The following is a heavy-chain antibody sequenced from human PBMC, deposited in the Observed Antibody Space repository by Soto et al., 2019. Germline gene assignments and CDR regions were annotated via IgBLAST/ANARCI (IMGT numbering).Heavy chain of an antibody. Sequence: QVQLVQSGGGVVQPGRSLRLSCAASGFTLSDFAMHWVRQAPGKGLEWVALISNDGGIEHYGDSVRGRFTISRDNSKHMLYLQMTSLRVEATAVYYAARAVPGMDVWGQGTTVTVSS. CDR1: GFTLSDFA. J-gene: IGHJ6*02. V-gene: IGHV3-30-3*01. CDR2: ISNDGGIE. CDR3: ARAVPGMDV.